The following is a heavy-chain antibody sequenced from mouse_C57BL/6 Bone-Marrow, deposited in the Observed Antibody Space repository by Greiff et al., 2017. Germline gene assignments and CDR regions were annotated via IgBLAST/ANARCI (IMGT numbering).Heavy chain of an antibody. Sequence: VQLQQSGAELARPGASVKLSCKASGYTFTSYGISWVKQRPGQGLEWIGEIYPRSGNTYYNEKFKGKATRTADKSSSTAYMELRSLTSEDSAVYICARSWILEAMDYWGQGTAVTVSS. V-gene: IGHV1-81*01. J-gene: IGHJ4*01. D-gene: IGHD2-14*01. CDR1: GYTFTSYG. CDR3: ARSWILEAMDY. CDR2: IYPRSGNT.